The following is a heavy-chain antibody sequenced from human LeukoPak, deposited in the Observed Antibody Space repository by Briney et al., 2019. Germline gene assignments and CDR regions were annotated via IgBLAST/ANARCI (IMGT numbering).Heavy chain of an antibody. D-gene: IGHD5-24*01. CDR2: ISAYNGNT. Sequence: ASVKVSCKASGYTFTSYGISWVRQAPGQGLEWMGWISAYNGNTNYAQKLQGRVTMTTDTSTSAAYMELRSLRSDDTAVYYCARAAEMATISDYWGQGTLVTVSS. CDR1: GYTFTSYG. J-gene: IGHJ4*02. V-gene: IGHV1-18*01. CDR3: ARAAEMATISDY.